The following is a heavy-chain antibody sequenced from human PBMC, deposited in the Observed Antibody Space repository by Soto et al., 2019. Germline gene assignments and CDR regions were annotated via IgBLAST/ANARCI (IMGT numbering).Heavy chain of an antibody. D-gene: IGHD6-6*01. J-gene: IGHJ5*02. CDR2: INPSGGST. CDR1: GYSFTSYY. Sequence: GASVKVSCKASGYSFTSYYMHWVRQSPGQGLEWMGIINPSGGSTSYAQKFQGRVTMTRDTATSTVYMELSSLRSEDTAVYYCAGVVKSAARHGSFDPWGQGTLVTVSS. V-gene: IGHV1-46*01. CDR3: AGVVKSAARHGSFDP.